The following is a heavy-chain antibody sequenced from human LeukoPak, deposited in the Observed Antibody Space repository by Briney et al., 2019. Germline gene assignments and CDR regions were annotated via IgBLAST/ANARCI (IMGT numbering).Heavy chain of an antibody. J-gene: IGHJ4*02. D-gene: IGHD1-20*01. CDR3: ARVNNWNYGDY. Sequence: GGSLRLSCAASGFTFSSYAMSWVRQAPGKGLEWVSGISDSGGSTHYADSVKGRFTISRDNSKYMLYLQMNSLRAEDTAVYYCARVNNWNYGDYWGQGTLVTVSS. CDR1: GFTFSSYA. V-gene: IGHV3-23*01. CDR2: ISDSGGST.